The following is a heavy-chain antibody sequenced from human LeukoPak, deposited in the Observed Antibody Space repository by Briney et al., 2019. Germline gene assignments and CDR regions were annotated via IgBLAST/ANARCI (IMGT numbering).Heavy chain of an antibody. V-gene: IGHV3-23*01. CDR1: GFTFSSYA. CDR2: IGDTGGST. CDR3: AKAQYCSGGNCFHAGLY. Sequence: GGSLRLSCAASGFTFSSYAMSWVRQAPGKGLEWVSSIGDTGGSTYYAESVKGRFTISRDNSKNTLYLQMNSLRAEDTAVYYCAKAQYCSGGNCFHAGLYWGQGTLVTVSS. D-gene: IGHD2-15*01. J-gene: IGHJ4*02.